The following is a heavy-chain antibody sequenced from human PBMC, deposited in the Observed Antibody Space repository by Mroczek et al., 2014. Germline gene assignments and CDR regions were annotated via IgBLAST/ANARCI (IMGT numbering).Heavy chain of an antibody. CDR2: IYHSGST. D-gene: IGHD2-21*02. J-gene: IGHJ3*02. CDR3: ARSKCWGGDCYTPLDAFDI. Sequence: VQLVESGSGLVKPSQTLSLTCAVSGGSISSGGYSWSWIRQPPGKGLEWIGYIYHSGSTYYNPSLKSRVTISVDRSKNQFSLKLSSVTAADTAVYYCARSKCWGGDCYTPLDAFDIWGQGTMVTVSS. CDR1: GGSISSGGYS. V-gene: IGHV4-30-2*01.